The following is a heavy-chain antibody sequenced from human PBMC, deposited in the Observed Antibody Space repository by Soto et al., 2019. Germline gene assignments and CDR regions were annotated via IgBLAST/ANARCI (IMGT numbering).Heavy chain of an antibody. V-gene: IGHV3-15*01. J-gene: IGHJ4*02. Sequence: GGSLRLSCAASGVTFTNGWMSWVRQAPGKGLEWVGRIKSKAAGGTTDYSAPVQGRFTISGDDSKNTVHLQMNSLKTEDTAVYYCTTDSTQTFCDGGPCYSVLTKIHNSWGQGTLVTAPQ. D-gene: IGHD2-15*01. CDR1: GVTFTNGW. CDR2: IKSKAAGGTT. CDR3: TTDSTQTFCDGGPCYSVLTKIHNS.